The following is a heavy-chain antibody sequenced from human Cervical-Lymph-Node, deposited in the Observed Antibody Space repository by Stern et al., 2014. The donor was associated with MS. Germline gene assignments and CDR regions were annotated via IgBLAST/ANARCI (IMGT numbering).Heavy chain of an antibody. V-gene: IGHV3-33*01. CDR3: ARDLQLGIAAAGTTSDY. D-gene: IGHD6-13*01. CDR2: IWYDGSNK. J-gene: IGHJ4*02. Sequence: QVQLVQSGGGVVQPGRSLRLSCAASGFTFSSYGMHWVRQAPGKGLEWVAVIWYDGSNKYYADSVKGRFTISRDNSKNTLYLQMNSLRAEDTAVYYCARDLQLGIAAAGTTSDYWGQGTLVTVSS. CDR1: GFTFSSYG.